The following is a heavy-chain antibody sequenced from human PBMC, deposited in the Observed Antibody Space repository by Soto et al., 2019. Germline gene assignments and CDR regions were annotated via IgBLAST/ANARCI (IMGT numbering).Heavy chain of an antibody. Sequence: ASVKVSCKASGYTFSSYYIHWVRQAPGQGLEWIGIINPNGGSTNYAQNFKGRLTVTRDTSTATVYMDLSALTSDDTAVYYCARVYDYDSRLFDYWGQGTLVTVSS. J-gene: IGHJ4*02. CDR3: ARVYDYDSRLFDY. D-gene: IGHD3-22*01. V-gene: IGHV1-46*01. CDR2: INPNGGST. CDR1: GYTFSSYY.